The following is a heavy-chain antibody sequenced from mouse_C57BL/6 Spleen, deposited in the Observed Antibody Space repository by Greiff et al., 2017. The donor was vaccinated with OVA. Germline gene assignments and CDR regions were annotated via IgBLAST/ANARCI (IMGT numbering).Heavy chain of an antibody. CDR1: GFNIKDYY. CDR2: IDPEDGET. D-gene: IGHD1-1*01. CDR3: ARGWTTVVADY. V-gene: IGHV14-2*01. J-gene: IGHJ2*01. Sequence: VQLKQSGAELVKPGASVKLSCTASGFNIKDYYMHWVKQRTEQGLEWIGRIDPEDGETNYAPQFQGKATITADTSSNTAYLQLSSLTSEDTAVYYCARGWTTVVADYWGQGTTLTVSS.